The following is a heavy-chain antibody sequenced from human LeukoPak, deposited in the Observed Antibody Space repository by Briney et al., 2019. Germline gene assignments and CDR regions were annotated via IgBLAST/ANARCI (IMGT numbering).Heavy chain of an antibody. V-gene: IGHV4-59*01. CDR3: ASRSSIWSGYQDTLYYFDS. Sequence: SETLSLTCTVSGGSISSYYWSWIRQPPGKRLEWIGHVYYSGSTNYNPSLKSRVTISVDTSKNQFSLKLSSVTAADTAVYYCASRSSIWSGYQDTLYYFDSWGQGTLVTVSS. CDR1: GGSISSYY. J-gene: IGHJ4*02. CDR2: VYYSGST. D-gene: IGHD3-3*01.